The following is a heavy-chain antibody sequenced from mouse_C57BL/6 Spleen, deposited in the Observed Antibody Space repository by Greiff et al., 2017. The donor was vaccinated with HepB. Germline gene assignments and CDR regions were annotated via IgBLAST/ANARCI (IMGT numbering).Heavy chain of an antibody. CDR2: IDPSDSET. V-gene: IGHV1-52*01. CDR3: ARGLALDYFDV. J-gene: IGHJ1*03. Sequence: QVQLQQPGAELVRPGSSVKLSCKASGYTFTSYWMHWVKQRPIQGLEWIGNIDPSDSETHYNQKFKDKATLTVDKSSSTAYMQLSSLTSEDSAVYYCARGLALDYFDVWGTGTTVTVSS. CDR1: GYTFTSYW. D-gene: IGHD3-3*01.